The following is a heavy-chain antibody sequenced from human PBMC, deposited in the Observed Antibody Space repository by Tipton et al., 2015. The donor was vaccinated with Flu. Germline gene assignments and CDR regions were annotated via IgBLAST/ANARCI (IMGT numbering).Heavy chain of an antibody. V-gene: IGHV4-38-2*01. CDR1: GYSINSGYF. CDR2: LSHSGRT. Sequence: TLSLTCAVTGYSINSGYFWGWIRQPPVKGLEWIGSLSHSGRTYYNPSLKSRDTISPDTWKTQFSLKLSSVTAADTAVYYCARLTYYYGAGTSDSWGQGILVTVSS. D-gene: IGHD3-10*01. CDR3: ARLTYYYGAGTSDS. J-gene: IGHJ4*02.